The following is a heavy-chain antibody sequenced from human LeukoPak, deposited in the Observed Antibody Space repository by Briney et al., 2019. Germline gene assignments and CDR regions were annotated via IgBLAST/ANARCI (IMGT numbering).Heavy chain of an antibody. D-gene: IGHD2-21*02. J-gene: IGHJ5*02. CDR1: GGSITNSSYY. CDR2: IYYSGTT. Sequence: SSETLSLTCTVSGGSITNSSYYWGWIRQPPGKGLEWIGSIYYSGTTYYNPALQSRVTISLYTSRNQFSLKLTSVFAADTAVYYCARETDPFDPWGQGTLVTVSS. CDR3: ARETDPFDP. V-gene: IGHV4-39*07.